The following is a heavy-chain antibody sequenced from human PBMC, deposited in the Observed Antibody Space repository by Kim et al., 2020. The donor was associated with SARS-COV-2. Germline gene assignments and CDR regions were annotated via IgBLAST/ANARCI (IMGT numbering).Heavy chain of an antibody. D-gene: IGHD5-18*01. CDR3: ARDHVDTAMVSGMDV. V-gene: IGHV1-18*01. Sequence: ASVKVSCKASGYTFTSYGISWVRQAPGQGLEWMGWISAYNGNTNYAQKLQGRVTMTTDTSTSTAYMELRSLRSDDTAVYYCARDHVDTAMVSGMDVWGQGTTVTVSS. CDR2: ISAYNGNT. J-gene: IGHJ6*02. CDR1: GYTFTSYG.